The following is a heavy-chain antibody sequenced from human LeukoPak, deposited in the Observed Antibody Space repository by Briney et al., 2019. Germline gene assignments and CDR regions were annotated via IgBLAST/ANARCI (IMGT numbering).Heavy chain of an antibody. CDR3: SKDSSSGSSYYFHGMEV. CDR1: GFTFSDYY. V-gene: IGHV3-11*04. D-gene: IGHD3-10*01. J-gene: IGHJ6*02. CDR2: ISNSGTAI. Sequence: PGGSLRLSCAASGFTFSDYYMSWIRQAPGKGLEWVSSISNSGTAIYYADSVQGRFTISRDNAKNSLYLQMNSLTSEDTAVYYCSKDSSSGSSYYFHGMEVWVQGTTVTISS.